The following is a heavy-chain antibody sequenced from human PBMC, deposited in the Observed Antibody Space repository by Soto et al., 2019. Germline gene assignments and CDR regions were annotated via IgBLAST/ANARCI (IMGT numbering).Heavy chain of an antibody. J-gene: IGHJ6*02. CDR3: AKDHQPYYDFWSGNYGMDV. D-gene: IGHD3-3*01. Sequence: PGGSLRLSCAASGFTFSSYGMHWVRQAPGRGLEWVAVISYDGSNKYYADSVKGRFTISRDNSKNTLYLQMNSLRAEDTAVYYCAKDHQPYYDFWSGNYGMDVWGQGTTVTVS. CDR2: ISYDGSNK. V-gene: IGHV3-30*18. CDR1: GFTFSSYG.